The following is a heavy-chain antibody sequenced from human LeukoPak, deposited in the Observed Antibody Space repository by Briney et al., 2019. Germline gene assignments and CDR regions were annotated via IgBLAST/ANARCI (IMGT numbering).Heavy chain of an antibody. V-gene: IGHV1-69*01. CDR3: ARGGRSIAAHNDY. Sequence: ASVKVSCKASGGTFSSYAISWVRQAPGQGLEWMGGIIPIFGTANYAQKFQGRVTITADESTSTAYMELRSLRSDDTAVYYCARGGRSIAAHNDYWGQGTLVTVSS. CDR2: IIPIFGTA. J-gene: IGHJ4*02. CDR1: GGTFSSYA. D-gene: IGHD6-6*01.